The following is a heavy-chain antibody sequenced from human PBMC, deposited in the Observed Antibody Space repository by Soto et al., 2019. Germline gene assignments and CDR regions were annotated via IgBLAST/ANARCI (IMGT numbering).Heavy chain of an antibody. J-gene: IGHJ2*01. CDR2: IYHTGGT. Sequence: QVQLQQWGAGLWKPSETLSLTCAVYGGSFSDYYWTWIRQPPGKGLEWIGEIYHTGGTNYNPSLKSRGTITVDTSKTQFSLKLSSVTAADTAVYYWARGLLPWCFYHWGPGTLVTVSS. CDR1: GGSFSDYY. V-gene: IGHV4-34*01. CDR3: ARGLLPWCFYH.